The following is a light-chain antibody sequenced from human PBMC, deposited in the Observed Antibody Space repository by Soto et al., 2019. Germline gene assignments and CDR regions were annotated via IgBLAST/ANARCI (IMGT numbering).Light chain of an antibody. CDR2: DVS. CDR1: SSDVGGYNY. J-gene: IGLJ1*01. CDR3: SSYTSSRTRV. Sequence: QSALTQPASVSGSPGQSITISCTGTSSDVGGYNYVSWYQQHPGKGPKLMIYDVSNRPSGVSNRFSGSKSGNTASLTISGLQAEDEADYYCSSYTSSRTRVFGTGTKVTVL. V-gene: IGLV2-14*01.